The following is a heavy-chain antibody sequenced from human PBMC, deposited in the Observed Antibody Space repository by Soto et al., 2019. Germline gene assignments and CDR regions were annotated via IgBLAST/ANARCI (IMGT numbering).Heavy chain of an antibody. CDR2: INHSGST. CDR1: GGSFSGYY. J-gene: IGHJ4*02. CDR3: ARGRGDGYIDY. V-gene: IGHV4-34*01. Sequence: QVQLQQWGAGLLKPSETLYLTCAVYGGSFSGYYWSWIRQPPGKGLEWIGEINHSGSTNYNPSLKSRFTISVDTSKSQFSLKLSSVTGADADVYYCARGRGDGYIDYWCQGTLGTVSS. D-gene: IGHD3-10*01.